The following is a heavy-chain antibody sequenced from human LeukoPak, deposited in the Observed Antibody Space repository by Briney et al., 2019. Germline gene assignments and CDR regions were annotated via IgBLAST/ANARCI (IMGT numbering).Heavy chain of an antibody. CDR3: ATDDPYSRRFGFNDY. Sequence: ASVKVSCKVSGYTLTELSMHWVRQAPGKGLEWMGGFDPEDGETIYAQKFQGRVTMTEDTSTDTAYMELSSLRSEDAAVYYCATDDPYSRRFGFNDYWGQGTLVTVSS. CDR2: FDPEDGET. V-gene: IGHV1-24*01. CDR1: GYTLTELS. D-gene: IGHD6-13*01. J-gene: IGHJ4*02.